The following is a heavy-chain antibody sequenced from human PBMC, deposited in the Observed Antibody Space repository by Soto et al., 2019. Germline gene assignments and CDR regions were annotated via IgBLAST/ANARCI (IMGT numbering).Heavy chain of an antibody. V-gene: IGHV4-39*02. CDR2: IFSSGSA. D-gene: IGHD3-22*01. CDR3: TTDYYDSSGYHTKPDY. CDR1: GGSISSGPYY. J-gene: IGHJ4*02. Sequence: SETLSLTCSVSGGSISSGPYYWGWIRQPPGRGLEWIGGIFSSGSASYNSSLKSRVTIFVDTSKNQFSLKLSSVTAADTAAYYCTTDYYDSSGYHTKPDYWGQGTLVTVSS.